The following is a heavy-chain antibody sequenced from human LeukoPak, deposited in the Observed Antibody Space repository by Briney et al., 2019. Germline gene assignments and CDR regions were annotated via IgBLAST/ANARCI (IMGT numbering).Heavy chain of an antibody. D-gene: IGHD3-22*01. V-gene: IGHV1-2*02. CDR1: GYTFSDYY. CDR2: INPNSGGT. CDR3: ARATIGDSSTYYIDY. Sequence: ASVKVSCKASGYTFSDYYMHWVRQAPGQGLEWMGWINPNSGGTNYAQKFQGRVTMTRDMSISTAYMEVSRLTSDDTAVYYCARATIGDSSTYYIDYWGLGTLVTVSS. J-gene: IGHJ4*02.